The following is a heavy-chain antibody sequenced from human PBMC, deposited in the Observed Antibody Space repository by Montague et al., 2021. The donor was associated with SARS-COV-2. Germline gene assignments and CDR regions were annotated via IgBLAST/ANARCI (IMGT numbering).Heavy chain of an antibody. CDR2: IYTSGTT. CDR3: ARAHSGSWAHLDN. D-gene: IGHD5-12*01. CDR1: GGSISSGSYY. V-gene: IGHV4-61*02. J-gene: IGHJ4*02. Sequence: TLSLTCTVSGGSISSGSYYWIWIRQPAGKGLEWIGRIYTSGTTDYSFSLKSRVTISVDTSKNQFPLKLTSVTAADTAVYYCARAHSGSWAHLDNWGQGSLVTVSS.